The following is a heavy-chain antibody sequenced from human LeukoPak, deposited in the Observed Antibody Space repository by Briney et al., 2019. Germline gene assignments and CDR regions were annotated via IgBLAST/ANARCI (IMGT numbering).Heavy chain of an antibody. J-gene: IGHJ5*02. V-gene: IGHV4-4*07. CDR2: IYTSGST. CDR3: ARVNMDCSSTSCYFWFDP. Sequence: PSETLSLTCTVSGGTISSYYWSWIRQPAGKGLEWIGRIYTSGSTNYNPSLKSRVTMSVDTTKNQSSLQLSTVTAADTAVYYCARVNMDCSSTSCYFWFDPWGQGTLVTVSS. CDR1: GGTISSYY. D-gene: IGHD2-2*01.